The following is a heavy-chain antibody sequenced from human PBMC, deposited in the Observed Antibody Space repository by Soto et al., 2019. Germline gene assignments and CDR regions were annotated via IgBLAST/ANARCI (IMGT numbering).Heavy chain of an antibody. CDR3: ARVRIAVAGTVTDY. CDR1: GGSISSYY. CDR2: IYYSGST. D-gene: IGHD6-19*01. Sequence: SETLSLTCTVSGGSISSYYWSWTRQPPGKGLEWIGYIYYSGSTNYNPSLKSRVTISVDTSKNQFSLKLSSVTAADTAVYYCARVRIAVAGTVTDYWGQGTLVTVSS. V-gene: IGHV4-59*01. J-gene: IGHJ4*02.